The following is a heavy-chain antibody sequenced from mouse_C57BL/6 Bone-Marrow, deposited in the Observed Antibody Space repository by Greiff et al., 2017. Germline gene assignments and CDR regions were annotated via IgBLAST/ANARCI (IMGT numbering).Heavy chain of an antibody. CDR1: GYTFTSYG. D-gene: IGHD1-1*01. Sequence: VKLQESGAELARPGASVKLSCKASGYTFTSYGISWVKQRTGQGLEWIVEIYPRSGNTYYNEKFKGKATLTADKSSSTAYMELRSLTAEDSAVYFCARGYYYGSSLTMDYWGQGTSVTVSS. CDR2: IYPRSGNT. CDR3: ARGYYYGSSLTMDY. J-gene: IGHJ4*01. V-gene: IGHV1-81*01.